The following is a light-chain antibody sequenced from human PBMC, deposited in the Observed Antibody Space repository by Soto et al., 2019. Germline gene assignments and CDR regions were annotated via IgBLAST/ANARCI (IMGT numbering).Light chain of an antibody. CDR2: GAS. Sequence: EIVMTQSPATLSVSPGERATLSCRASQSVSSNLAWYQQQPGQAPRLLIYGASTRATGIPARFSGSGSGTEFTPSISILQSEYFAVYYCQQYNNWPPITFGPGTRLDIK. J-gene: IGKJ5*01. CDR1: QSVSSN. CDR3: QQYNNWPPIT. V-gene: IGKV3-15*01.